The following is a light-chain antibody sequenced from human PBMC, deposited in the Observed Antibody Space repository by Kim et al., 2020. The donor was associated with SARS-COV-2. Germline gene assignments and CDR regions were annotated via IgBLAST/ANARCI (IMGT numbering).Light chain of an antibody. CDR3: QSYDSSNPGV. CDR1: SGSIASNY. CDR2: EDN. V-gene: IGLV6-57*02. Sequence: NFMLTQPHSVSESPGKTVTISCTGSSGSIASNYVQRYQQRPGSAPTTVIYEDNQRPSGVPDRFSGSIDSSSNSASLTISGLTTEDEADYYRQSYDSSNPGVFGGGTQLTVL. J-gene: IGLJ3*02.